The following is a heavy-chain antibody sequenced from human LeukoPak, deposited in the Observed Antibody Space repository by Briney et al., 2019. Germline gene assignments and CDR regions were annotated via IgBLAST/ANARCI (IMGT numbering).Heavy chain of an antibody. CDR1: GFTFSSYS. CDR3: ARHTYYYDSSAAGY. Sequence: GGSLRLSCAASGFTFSSYSMIWVRQAPGKGLEWVSYISSSSSTIYYADSVKGRFTISRDNAKNSLYLQMNSLRAEDTAVYYCARHTYYYDSSAAGYWGQGTLVTVSS. V-gene: IGHV3-48*01. CDR2: ISSSSSTI. J-gene: IGHJ4*02. D-gene: IGHD3-22*01.